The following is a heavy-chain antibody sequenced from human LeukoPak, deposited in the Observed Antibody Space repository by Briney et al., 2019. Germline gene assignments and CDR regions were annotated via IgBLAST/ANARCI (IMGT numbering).Heavy chain of an antibody. Sequence: ASVKVSCKVSGYTLTELSMHWVRQAPGKGPEWMGGFDPEDGETIYAQKFQGRVTMTEDTSTDTAYMELSSLRSGDTAVYYCATDQIVGATLAFDIWGQGTMVTVSS. J-gene: IGHJ3*02. CDR3: ATDQIVGATLAFDI. D-gene: IGHD1-26*01. CDR1: GYTLTELS. CDR2: FDPEDGET. V-gene: IGHV1-24*01.